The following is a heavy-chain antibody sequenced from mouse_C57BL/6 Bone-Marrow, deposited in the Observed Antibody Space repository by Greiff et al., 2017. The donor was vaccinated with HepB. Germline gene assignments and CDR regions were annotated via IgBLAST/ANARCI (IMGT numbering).Heavy chain of an antibody. CDR3: ARRGDYDGAWFAY. D-gene: IGHD2-4*01. CDR1: GFTFSSYA. Sequence: EVQRVESGGGLVKPGGSLKLSCAASGFTFSSYAMSWVRQTPEKRLEWVATISDGGSYTYYPDNVKGRFTISRDNAKNNLYLQMSHLKSEDTAMYYCARRGDYDGAWFAYWGQGTLVTVSA. CDR2: ISDGGSYT. V-gene: IGHV5-4*01. J-gene: IGHJ3*01.